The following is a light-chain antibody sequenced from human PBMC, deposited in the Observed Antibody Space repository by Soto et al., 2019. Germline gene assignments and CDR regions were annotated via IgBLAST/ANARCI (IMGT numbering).Light chain of an antibody. Sequence: EIVLTQSPGTLSLSPGERATLSCRASQSVSSSYLAWYQQKPGQAPRLLIYGASSRATGIPDRFSGSGSGTDFPLTIRRLETEDLAVYNCEQYGSAPRTFGQGTKADIQ. V-gene: IGKV3-20*01. J-gene: IGKJ1*01. CDR1: QSVSSSY. CDR2: GAS. CDR3: EQYGSAPRT.